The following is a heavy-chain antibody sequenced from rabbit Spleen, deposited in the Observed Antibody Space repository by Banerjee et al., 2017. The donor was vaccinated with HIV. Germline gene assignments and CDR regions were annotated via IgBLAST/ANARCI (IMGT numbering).Heavy chain of an antibody. CDR3: ARDLDGVIGWNFGW. CDR2: IDTSDGDT. V-gene: IGHV1S45*01. Sequence: QLVESRGGLVQPEGSLTLTCKVSGFSFSSNWICWVRQAPGKGLEWIACIDTSDGDTDYANWPKGRFTISKASSTTVTLQMTSLTAADTATYFCARDLDGVIGWNFGWWGPGTLVTVS. D-gene: IGHD4-1*01. CDR1: GFSFSSNW. J-gene: IGHJ6*01.